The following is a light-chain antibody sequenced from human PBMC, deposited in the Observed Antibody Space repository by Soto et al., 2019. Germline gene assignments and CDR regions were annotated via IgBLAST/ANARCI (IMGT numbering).Light chain of an antibody. Sequence: QSALTQPASVSGSPGQSITISCTGTSSDVGGSNYVSWYQQHPGKAPKLMIYDVNDRPSVISNRFSGSKSGNTASLTISWLQAEDEADYYCSSYRSDSTLVFGGGTKLTVL. CDR3: SSYRSDSTLV. CDR1: SSDVGGSNY. J-gene: IGLJ2*01. CDR2: DVN. V-gene: IGLV2-14*01.